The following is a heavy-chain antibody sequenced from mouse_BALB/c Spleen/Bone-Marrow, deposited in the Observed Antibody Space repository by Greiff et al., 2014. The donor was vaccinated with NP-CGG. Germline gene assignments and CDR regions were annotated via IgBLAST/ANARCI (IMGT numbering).Heavy chain of an antibody. D-gene: IGHD2-14*01. CDR2: INPGSGGT. Sequence: VQLVESGAELVRPGTSVKVSCKASGYAFTNYLIEWVKQRPGQGLEWIGVINPGSGGTNYNEKFKGKATLTADKSSSTAYMQLSSLTSDDSAVYFCAREVRRNYAMGYWGQGTSVTVSS. CDR1: GYAFTNYL. CDR3: AREVRRNYAMGY. V-gene: IGHV1-54*03. J-gene: IGHJ4*01.